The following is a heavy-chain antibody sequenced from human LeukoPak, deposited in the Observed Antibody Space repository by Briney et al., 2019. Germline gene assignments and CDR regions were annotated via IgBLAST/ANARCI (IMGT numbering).Heavy chain of an antibody. CDR2: IYSNGTT. J-gene: IGHJ4*02. CDR1: GGSVMSYY. D-gene: IGHD3-16*01. V-gene: IGHV4-59*02. CDR3: ARSGGGYTATILGYFFDY. Sequence: PSETLSLNCTVSGGSVMSYYWSWIRQPPGKGLEWLGYIYSNGTTNFHPSLKSRLTISVDTSKNQFSLKLTSVTAADTAVYYCARSGGGYTATILGYFFDYWGQGALVTVSS.